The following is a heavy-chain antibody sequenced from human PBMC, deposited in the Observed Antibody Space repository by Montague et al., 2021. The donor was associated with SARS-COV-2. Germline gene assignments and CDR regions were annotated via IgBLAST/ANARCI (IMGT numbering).Heavy chain of an antibody. D-gene: IGHD3/OR15-3a*01. V-gene: IGHV4-34*12. CDR1: GESYNPWGQSFNNYH. CDR3: ARRPAPLLPLDWSQRYFDYYGLDV. J-gene: IGHJ6*02. CDR2: IKRGDT. Sequence: SETLSLTCAVYGESYNPWGQSFNNYHWGWIRQSQGKGLEWIGDIKRGDTKYNPSLGSRVTISADTAKKQCSLMLTSVTAADTAVYYCARRPAPLLPLDWSQRYFDYYGLDVWGQGTAVIVS.